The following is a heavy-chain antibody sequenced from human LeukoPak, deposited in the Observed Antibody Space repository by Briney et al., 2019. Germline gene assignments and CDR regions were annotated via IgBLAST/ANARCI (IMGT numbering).Heavy chain of an antibody. CDR2: INPNSGGT. D-gene: IGHD6-13*01. V-gene: IGHV1-2*02. CDR3: ARARSVAAAGTGWFDP. Sequence: ASVKVSCKASGYTFTGYYMHWVRQAPGQGLEWMGWINPNSGGTNYAQKFQGRVTMTRDTSISTAYMELSRLRSDDTAVYYCARARSVAAAGTGWFDPWGQGTLVTVSS. CDR1: GYTFTGYY. J-gene: IGHJ5*02.